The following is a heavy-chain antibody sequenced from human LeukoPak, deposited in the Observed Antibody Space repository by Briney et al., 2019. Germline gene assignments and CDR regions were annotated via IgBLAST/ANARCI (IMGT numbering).Heavy chain of an antibody. V-gene: IGHV4-4*02. CDR2: IYHSGNT. CDR1: GGSISSSNW. Sequence: SATLSLTCAVSGGSISSSNWWSWVRQPPGKGLEWIGEIYHSGNTNYNPSLKSRVTILEDKSKNQFSLKLSSVTAADTAVYYCARLSLKVLEWSPTKGKETHYFDYWGQGTLVTVSS. CDR3: ARLSLKVLEWSPTKGKETHYFDY. D-gene: IGHD3-3*01. J-gene: IGHJ4*02.